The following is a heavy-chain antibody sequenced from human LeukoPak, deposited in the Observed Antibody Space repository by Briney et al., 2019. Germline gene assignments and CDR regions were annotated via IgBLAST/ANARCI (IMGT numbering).Heavy chain of an antibody. CDR1: GFTFSSYG. CDR2: IWYDGSNK. D-gene: IGHD3-9*01. J-gene: IGHJ4*02. V-gene: IGHV3-33*01. CDR3: ARDGPQSYYDILTGYYQGPFDY. Sequence: PGGSLRLSCAASGFTFSSYGMHWVRQAPGKGLEWVAVIWYDGSNKYYADSVKGRFTISRDNSKNTLCLQMNSLRAEDTAVYYCARDGPQSYYDILTGYYQGPFDYWGQGTLVTVSS.